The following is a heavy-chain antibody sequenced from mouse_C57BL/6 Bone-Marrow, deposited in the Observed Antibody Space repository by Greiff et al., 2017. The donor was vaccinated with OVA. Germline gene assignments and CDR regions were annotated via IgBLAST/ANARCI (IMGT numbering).Heavy chain of an antibody. CDR2: ISDGGSYT. Sequence: EVQGVESGGGLVKPGGSLKLSCAASGFTFSSYAMSWVRQTPEKRLEWVATISDGGSYTYYPANVKGRFTISRDNAKNNLYLQMSHLKSEDTAMYYCAREDDLYAMDDWGQGTSVTVSS. J-gene: IGHJ4*01. D-gene: IGHD2-3*01. V-gene: IGHV5-4*01. CDR3: AREDDLYAMDD. CDR1: GFTFSSYA.